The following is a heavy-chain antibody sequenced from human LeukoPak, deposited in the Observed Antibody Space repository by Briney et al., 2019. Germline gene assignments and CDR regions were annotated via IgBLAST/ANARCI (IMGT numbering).Heavy chain of an antibody. J-gene: IGHJ4*02. V-gene: IGHV3-7*04. Sequence: GGSLRLSCVASGFTFSSYEMNWVRQAPGKGLEWVANINQDGSEKYYVDSVKGRFTISRDNAKNSLYLQMNSLRAEDTAVYYCARASCSGGSCYSGDYFDYWGQGTLVTVSS. CDR3: ARASCSGGSCYSGDYFDY. CDR1: GFTFSSYE. CDR2: INQDGSEK. D-gene: IGHD2-15*01.